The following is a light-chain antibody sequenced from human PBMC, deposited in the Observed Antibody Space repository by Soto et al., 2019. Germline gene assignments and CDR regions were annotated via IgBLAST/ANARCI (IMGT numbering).Light chain of an antibody. J-gene: IGKJ1*01. CDR3: QQCYSTPLT. CDR1: QSISSY. Sequence: DFPFSPSTPSLFSFILGAVTITCRASQSISSYLEWYQQKPGKAPKLLIYAASSLESGVPSRFSGSGSGTEFTLTISSLQPEDFATYYCQQCYSTPLTFGRGTKVDIK. CDR2: AAS. V-gene: IGKV1-39*01.